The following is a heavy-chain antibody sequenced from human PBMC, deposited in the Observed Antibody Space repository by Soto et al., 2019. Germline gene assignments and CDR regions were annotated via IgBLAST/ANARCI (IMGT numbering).Heavy chain of an antibody. CDR3: ARDSYCGGDCYFNY. J-gene: IGHJ4*02. D-gene: IGHD2-21*02. Sequence: SVKVSCKASGGTFTSYAISWVGQAPGQGLEWMGGIIAIFGTANYAQKSQGRVTITADESTSTAYMELSSLRSEDTAVYYCARDSYCGGDCYFNYWGQGTLVTVSS. CDR1: GGTFTSYA. V-gene: IGHV1-69*13. CDR2: IIAIFGTA.